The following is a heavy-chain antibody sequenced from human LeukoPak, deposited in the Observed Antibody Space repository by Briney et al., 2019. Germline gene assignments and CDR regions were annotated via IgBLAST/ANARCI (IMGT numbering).Heavy chain of an antibody. V-gene: IGHV1-69*13. CDR2: IIPNFGTP. J-gene: IGHJ4*02. CDR1: GGTFSRHA. Sequence: SVKVSCKASGGTFSRHAISWVRQAPGQGLEWMGGIIPNFGTPHLAQNFQDRVTITADESTTTVYMEMRSLTSEDTAIFYCATRDADYEYYFDYWGQGTLVTVSS. CDR3: ATRDADYEYYFDY. D-gene: IGHD4-17*01.